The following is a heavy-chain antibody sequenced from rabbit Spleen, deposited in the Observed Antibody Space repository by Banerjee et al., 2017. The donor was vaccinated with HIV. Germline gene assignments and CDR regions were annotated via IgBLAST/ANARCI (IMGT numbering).Heavy chain of an antibody. CDR3: ARYGYTGYAGYGNEDYDAFDS. V-gene: IGHV1S40*01. J-gene: IGHJ2*01. CDR1: GFSFSSSYY. CDR2: IYAGSSGTT. Sequence: QSLEESGGDLVKPGASLTLTCTASGFSFSSSYYMCWVRQPPGKGLEWIACIYAGSSGTTYYASWAKGRFTVSKTSSTTVTLQMTSLTAADTATYFCARYGYTGYAGYGNEDYDAFDSWGQGTLVTVS. D-gene: IGHD7-1*01.